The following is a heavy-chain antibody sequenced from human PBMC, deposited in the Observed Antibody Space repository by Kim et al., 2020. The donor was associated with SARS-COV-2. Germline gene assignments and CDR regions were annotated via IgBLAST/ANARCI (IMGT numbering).Heavy chain of an antibody. CDR1: GFTFSSYG. CDR2: IWYDGSNK. Sequence: GGSLRLSCAASGFTFSSYGLHWVRQAPGKGLEWVAVIWYDGSNKYYADSVKGRFTISRDNSKNTLYLQMNSLRAEDTAVYYCAREVSGEYYFDYWGQGTLVTVSS. CDR3: AREVSGEYYFDY. V-gene: IGHV3-33*01. J-gene: IGHJ4*02.